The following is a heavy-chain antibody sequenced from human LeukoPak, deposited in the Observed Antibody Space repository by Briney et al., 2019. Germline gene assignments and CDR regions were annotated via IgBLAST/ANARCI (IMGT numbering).Heavy chain of an antibody. J-gene: IGHJ5*02. CDR2: INHSGST. CDR1: GGSFSGYY. Sequence: PSETLSLTCAVYGGSFSGYYGSWIRQPPGKGLEWIGEINHSGSTNYNPSLKSRVTISVDTSKNQFSLKLSSVTTADTAVYYCARYGRTMIVVARRGWFDPWGQGTLVTVSS. CDR3: ARYGRTMIVVARRGWFDP. V-gene: IGHV4-34*01. D-gene: IGHD3-22*01.